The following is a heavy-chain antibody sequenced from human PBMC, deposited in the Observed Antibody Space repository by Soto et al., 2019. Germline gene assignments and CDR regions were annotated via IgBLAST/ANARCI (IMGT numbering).Heavy chain of an antibody. Sequence: EVQLVESGGGLVQPGRSLRLSCAASGFTFDDYGMHWVRQAPGKGLEWVSSITWNSGNRGYADSVKGRFTISRDDAKNSLFLQMNSLRDEDTALYYCARESAYSIYHYMDLWGKGTTVTVSS. CDR2: ITWNSGNR. D-gene: IGHD3-3*02. CDR1: GFTFDDYG. V-gene: IGHV3-9*01. CDR3: ARESAYSIYHYMDL. J-gene: IGHJ6*03.